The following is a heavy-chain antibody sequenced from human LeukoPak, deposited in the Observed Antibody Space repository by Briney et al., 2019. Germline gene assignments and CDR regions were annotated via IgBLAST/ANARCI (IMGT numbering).Heavy chain of an antibody. V-gene: IGHV4-4*07. D-gene: IGHD6-19*01. CDR1: GGSIGSYY. J-gene: IGHJ4*02. CDR3: ARGKVVAGTPGQNSWDN. CDR2: IYTSGST. Sequence: SETLSLTCTVSGGSIGSYYWNWIRQPAGKGLEWIGRIYTSGSTNYNPSLKSRVTMSVDTSKNQFSLKLTSVTAADTAVYYCARGKVVAGTPGQNSWDNWGQGILVTVSS.